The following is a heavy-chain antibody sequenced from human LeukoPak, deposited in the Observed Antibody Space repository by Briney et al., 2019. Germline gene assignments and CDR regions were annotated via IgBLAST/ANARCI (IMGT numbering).Heavy chain of an antibody. J-gene: IGHJ5*02. CDR2: INHSGTT. Sequence: PSETLSLTCAVYGGSFSGYYWSWIRQPPGKGLEWIGEINHSGTTNYNPSLKSRVTISVDTSKNQFSLKLSSVTAADTAVYYCARSSPLWFGELFGWFDPWGQGTLVTVSS. CDR1: GGSFSGYY. D-gene: IGHD3-10*01. V-gene: IGHV4-34*01. CDR3: ARSSPLWFGELFGWFDP.